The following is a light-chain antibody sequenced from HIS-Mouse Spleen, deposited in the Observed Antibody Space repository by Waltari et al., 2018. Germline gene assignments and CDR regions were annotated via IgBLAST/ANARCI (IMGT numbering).Light chain of an antibody. Sequence: QSALTQPASVSGSPGQSITISCTGTSSDVGGYNYVSWYQQHPGKAPKRMIYEVSNRPSGVSNRFSGSKSGNTASLTISGLQAEDEADYYCSSYTSSSLYVFGTGTKVTVL. V-gene: IGLV2-14*01. CDR1: SSDVGGYNY. CDR2: EVS. CDR3: SSYTSSSLYV. J-gene: IGLJ1*01.